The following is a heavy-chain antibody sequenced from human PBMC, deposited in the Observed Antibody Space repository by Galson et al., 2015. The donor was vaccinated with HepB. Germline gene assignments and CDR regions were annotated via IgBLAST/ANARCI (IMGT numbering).Heavy chain of an antibody. J-gene: IGHJ3*02. Sequence: SVKVSCKASGGTFSSYGISWVRQAPGQGLEWMGGIIPIFNTTNHAQKFQGRLTVTRDISASTAYMELSSLKSEDTAFYYCAVEAATGYPYDTFDIWGQGTLVTVSS. CDR2: IIPIFNTT. V-gene: IGHV1-69*05. CDR1: GGTFSSYG. D-gene: IGHD5-12*01. CDR3: AVEAATGYPYDTFDI.